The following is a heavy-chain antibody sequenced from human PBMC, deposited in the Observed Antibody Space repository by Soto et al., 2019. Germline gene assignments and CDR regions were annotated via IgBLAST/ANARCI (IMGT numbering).Heavy chain of an antibody. D-gene: IGHD3-22*01. CDR2: TYYRSKWYN. CDR1: GDSVSSNSAA. Sequence: PSQTLSLTCAISGDSVSSNSAAWNWIRQSPSRGLEWLGRTYYRSKWYNDYAVSVKSRITINPDTSKNQFSLQLNSVTPEDTAVYYCARDAHYYDSSGYYFYAFDIWGQGTMVTVSS. J-gene: IGHJ3*02. V-gene: IGHV6-1*01. CDR3: ARDAHYYDSSGYYFYAFDI.